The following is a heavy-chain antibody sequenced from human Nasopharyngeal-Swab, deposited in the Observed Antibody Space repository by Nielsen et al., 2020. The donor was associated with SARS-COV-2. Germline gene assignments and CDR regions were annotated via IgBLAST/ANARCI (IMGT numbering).Heavy chain of an antibody. D-gene: IGHD4-17*01. J-gene: IGHJ3*02. Sequence: WVRQPPGKGLERVSSISSSSSYIYYADSVKGLFTISRDNAKNSLYLQMNSLRAEDTAVYYCARGGPYGLMLLISSALDIWAHGTMVTVSS. CDR2: ISSSSSYI. CDR3: ARGGPYGLMLLISSALDI. V-gene: IGHV3-21*01.